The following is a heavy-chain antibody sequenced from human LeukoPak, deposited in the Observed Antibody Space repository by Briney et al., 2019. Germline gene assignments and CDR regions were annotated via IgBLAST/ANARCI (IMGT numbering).Heavy chain of an antibody. D-gene: IGHD3-10*01. CDR1: GYTFTSYG. CDR3: ARSSSQYYYGSGRNFDY. V-gene: IGHV1-18*01. Sequence: ASVRVSCKASGYTFTSYGICWVRQAPGQGLEWMGWISAYNGNTNYAQKLQGRVTMTTDTSTSTAYMELRSLRSDDTAVYYCARSSSQYYYGSGRNFDYWGQGTLVTVSS. J-gene: IGHJ4*02. CDR2: ISAYNGNT.